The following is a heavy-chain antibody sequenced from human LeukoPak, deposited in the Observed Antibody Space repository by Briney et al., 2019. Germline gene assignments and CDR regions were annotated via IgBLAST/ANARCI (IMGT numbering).Heavy chain of an antibody. CDR1: GFIFSSYW. CDR3: AKDPATAYSSSLNWFDP. J-gene: IGHJ5*02. CDR2: IKEDGSEK. V-gene: IGHV3-7*03. Sequence: GGSLRLSCAASGFIFSSYWMTWVRQVPGRGLEWVANIKEDGSEKTYVDSVKGRFTISRDNAENSLYLQMNSLRAEDTAVYYCAKDPATAYSSSLNWFDPWGQGTLVTVSS. D-gene: IGHD6-13*01.